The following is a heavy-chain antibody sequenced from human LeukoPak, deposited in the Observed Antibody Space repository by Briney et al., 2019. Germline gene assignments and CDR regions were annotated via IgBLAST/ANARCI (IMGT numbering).Heavy chain of an antibody. Sequence: GGSLRLSCAASGFTFSTYAMSWVRQAPGKGLEWVSAISGSGGSTYYADSVKGRFTISRDNGKNSLYLQLNSLRAEDTALYYCARVPFGVTSYYYYMDVWGKGTTVTISS. CDR1: GFTFSTYA. CDR2: ISGSGGST. J-gene: IGHJ6*03. CDR3: ARVPFGVTSYYYYMDV. V-gene: IGHV3-23*01. D-gene: IGHD3-10*01.